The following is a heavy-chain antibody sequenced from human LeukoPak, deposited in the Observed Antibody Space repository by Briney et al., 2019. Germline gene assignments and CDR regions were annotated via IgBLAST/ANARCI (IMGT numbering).Heavy chain of an antibody. CDR1: GFTVSTNF. J-gene: IGHJ4*02. V-gene: IGHV3-53*01. Sequence: GGSLRLSCAGSGFTVSTNFMSWVRQAPGKGLEWVSTLYNDAFGSTTYYADSVTGRFTISRDNSQNTLFLQMSSLTAENTAMYYCARELGGGGLHYFDYWGRGTLVTVSS. CDR2: LYNDAFGSTT. D-gene: IGHD3-16*01. CDR3: ARELGGGGLHYFDY.